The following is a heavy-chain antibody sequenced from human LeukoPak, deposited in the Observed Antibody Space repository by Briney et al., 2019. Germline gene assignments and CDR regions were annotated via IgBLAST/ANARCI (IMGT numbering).Heavy chain of an antibody. CDR3: ARGTMASDF. D-gene: IGHD3-10*01. CDR2: ISISGTTT. V-gene: IGHV3-11*01. J-gene: IGHJ4*02. CDR1: GFTFSDYY. Sequence: GGSLRLSCAASGFTFSDYYMTWIRQTPGKGLEWVSYISISGTTTFYVDSVKGRFTISRDNTKNSLYLRMNSLRAEDTAMYYCARGTMASDFWGQGTLVTVSS.